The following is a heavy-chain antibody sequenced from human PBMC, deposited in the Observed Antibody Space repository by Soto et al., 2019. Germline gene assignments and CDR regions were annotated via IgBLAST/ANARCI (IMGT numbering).Heavy chain of an antibody. CDR1: GYTFTSYG. D-gene: IGHD2-15*01. V-gene: IGHV1-18*01. CDR2: ISAYNGNT. CDR3: ARDDKEKGYCSGGSCHGAFDI. Sequence: ASVKVSCKASGYTFTSYGISWVRQAPGQGLEWMGWISAYNGNTNYAQKLQGRVTMTTDTSTSTAYMELRGLRSDDTAVYYCARDDKEKGYCSGGSCHGAFDIWGQGTMVTVSS. J-gene: IGHJ3*02.